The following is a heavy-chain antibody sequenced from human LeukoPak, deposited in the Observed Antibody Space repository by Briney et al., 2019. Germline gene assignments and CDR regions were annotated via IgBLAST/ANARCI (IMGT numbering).Heavy chain of an antibody. CDR2: IYYSGST. CDR1: GGSISSGDYY. D-gene: IGHD2-15*01. J-gene: IGHJ6*02. V-gene: IGHV4-30-4*01. CDR3: ARVARYCSGGSCYPPHYGMDV. Sequence: PSETLSLTCTVSGGSISSGDYYWSWIRQPPGKGLEWIGYIYYSGSTYYNPSLKSRVTISVDTSKNQFSLKLSSVTAADTAVYYCARVARYCSGGSCYPPHYGMDVWGQGTTVTVSS.